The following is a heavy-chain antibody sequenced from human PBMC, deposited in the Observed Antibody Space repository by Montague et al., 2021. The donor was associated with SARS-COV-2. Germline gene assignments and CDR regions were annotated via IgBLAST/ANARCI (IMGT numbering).Heavy chain of an antibody. CDR3: ARGRVEITMMAVVFTGGIYYFDH. J-gene: IGHJ4*02. CDR2: ITDNGST. Sequence: SETLSLTCAVYGGSFSGYDWTWIRQSPGKGLEWIGEITDNGSTKYNPSLKSRVTVSSDTSKNQFSLKLKSVTAADTAVYYCARGRVEITMMAVVFTGGIYYFDHLGPGTLVPVSS. V-gene: IGHV4-34*01. D-gene: IGHD3-22*01. CDR1: GGSFSGYD.